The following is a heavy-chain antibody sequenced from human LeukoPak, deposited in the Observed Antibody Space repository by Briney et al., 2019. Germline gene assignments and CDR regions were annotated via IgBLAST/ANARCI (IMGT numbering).Heavy chain of an antibody. V-gene: IGHV1-18*01. CDR2: VSAYNGNT. D-gene: IGHD5-18*01. J-gene: IGHJ4*02. CDR1: GYIFTRYG. CDR3: AGGAMVTGGDY. Sequence: GASVKVSCKASGYIFTRYGVTWVRQAPGQGLEWMGWVSAYNGNTNHAQKFQDRVTLTTDTSTSTAYMELRSLRSDDTAMYFCAGGAMVTGGDYWGQGTLVTVSS.